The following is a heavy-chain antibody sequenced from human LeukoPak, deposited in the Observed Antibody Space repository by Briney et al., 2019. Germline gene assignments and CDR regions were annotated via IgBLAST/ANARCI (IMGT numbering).Heavy chain of an antibody. Sequence: SETLSLTCSVSGASISSYYWSWIRQPAGKGLEWIGRIYISGSINYNPSLKSRVTMPVDTSKNQFSLKLSSVTAADTAVYYCVRGMGERSGYFDYWGQGTLVTVSS. CDR3: VRGMGERSGYFDY. J-gene: IGHJ4*02. CDR2: IYISGSI. V-gene: IGHV4-4*07. D-gene: IGHD3-22*01. CDR1: GASISSYY.